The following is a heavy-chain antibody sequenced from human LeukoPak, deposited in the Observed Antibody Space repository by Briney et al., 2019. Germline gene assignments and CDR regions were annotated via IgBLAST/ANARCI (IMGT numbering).Heavy chain of an antibody. Sequence: GGPLRLSCTASGLIFTNYAMTWVRQAPGKGLEGVSTISGSGATTYYADSVKGRFTISRENSKNTLYLQMSTLRAEDTATYYCAKGQERTRIAARPSALAFWGQGTLVTVSS. D-gene: IGHD6-6*01. CDR2: ISGSGATT. CDR1: GLIFTNYA. J-gene: IGHJ4*02. CDR3: AKGQERTRIAARPSALAF. V-gene: IGHV3-23*01.